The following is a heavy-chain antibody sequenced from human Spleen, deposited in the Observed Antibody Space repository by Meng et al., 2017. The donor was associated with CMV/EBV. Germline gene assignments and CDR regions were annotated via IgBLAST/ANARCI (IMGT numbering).Heavy chain of an antibody. J-gene: IGHJ4*02. V-gene: IGHV3-21*01. CDR2: ISSGGIYI. Sequence: GGSLRLSCAASGFTFSSYSMNWVRQAPGKGLEWVSFISSGGIYIYYADSVMGRLPISRDNAKNSLYLQMNSLRAEDTAVYYCARDLYYDSSGYYGWGYWGQGTLVTVSS. D-gene: IGHD3-22*01. CDR3: ARDLYYDSSGYYGWGY. CDR1: GFTFSSYS.